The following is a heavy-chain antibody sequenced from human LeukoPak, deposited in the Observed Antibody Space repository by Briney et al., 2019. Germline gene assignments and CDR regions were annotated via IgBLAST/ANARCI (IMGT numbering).Heavy chain of an antibody. J-gene: IGHJ4*02. V-gene: IGHV3-23*01. D-gene: IGHD6-13*01. CDR3: AKDQGTQQLVYEVYFDY. Sequence: GGSLRLSCAASGFTFSIYAMSWVRQAPGKGLEWVSAISGSGGSTYYADSVKGRFTISRDNSKNTLYLQMNSLRAEDTAVYYCAKDQGTQQLVYEVYFDYWGQGTLVTVSS. CDR2: ISGSGGST. CDR1: GFTFSIYA.